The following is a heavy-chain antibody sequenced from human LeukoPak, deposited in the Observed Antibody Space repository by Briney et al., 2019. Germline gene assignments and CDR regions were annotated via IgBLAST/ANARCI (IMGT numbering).Heavy chain of an antibody. D-gene: IGHD6-6*01. Sequence: SETLSLTCTVSGGSISSSSYYWGWSRQPPGKGLGWSGSIYYSGSTYYNPSLKSRVTMSVATSKNPFSLKLSSVTAADTAAYYCARGGLEYSTSSGYYPYYYYMDVWGNGTTVTVSS. J-gene: IGHJ6*03. CDR1: GGSISSSSYY. CDR2: IYYSGST. V-gene: IGHV4-39*07. CDR3: ARGGLEYSTSSGYYPYYYYMDV.